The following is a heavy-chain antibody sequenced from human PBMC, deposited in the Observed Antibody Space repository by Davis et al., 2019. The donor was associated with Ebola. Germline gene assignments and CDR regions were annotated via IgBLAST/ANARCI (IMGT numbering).Heavy chain of an antibody. V-gene: IGHV4-34*01. D-gene: IGHD2-2*01. CDR1: GGSISSYY. Sequence: PSETLSLTCTVSGGSISSYYWSWIRQPPGKGLEWIGEINHSGSTNYKSSLKSRVTISVDTSKNQFSLKLSSVTAADTAVYYCARGRPAANYYYYYGMDVWGQGTTVTVSS. J-gene: IGHJ6*02. CDR2: INHSGST. CDR3: ARGRPAANYYYYYGMDV.